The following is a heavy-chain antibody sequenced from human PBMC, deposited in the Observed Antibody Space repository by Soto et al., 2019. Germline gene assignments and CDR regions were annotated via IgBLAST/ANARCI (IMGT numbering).Heavy chain of an antibody. CDR1: GYAFTNYY. J-gene: IGHJ4*02. CDR2: SDPSDSDT. Sequence: QVQLLQSGAEVKKPGASVRVSCKASGYAFTNYYMNWVRQAPGQGPEWMGISDPSDSDTTYAQKFQGRVTMTRDTSTSTVYMELSSLRSEDTAVYFCAASDYGDLDYWGQGTPVTVSS. D-gene: IGHD4-17*01. V-gene: IGHV1-46*01. CDR3: AASDYGDLDY.